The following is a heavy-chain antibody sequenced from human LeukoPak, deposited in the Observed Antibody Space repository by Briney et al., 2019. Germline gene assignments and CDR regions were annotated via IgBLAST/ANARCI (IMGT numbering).Heavy chain of an antibody. CDR1: GFTFSDYW. CDR3: ARAGSGYEDGFDY. J-gene: IGHJ4*02. Sequence: GGSLRLSCAASGFTFSDYWMTWVRQAPGKGLEWVAKIKQDGGEKYYVASGKGRFTISRDNAKNSLYLQMNSLRAEDTAVYYCARAGSGYEDGFDYWGQGTLVTVSS. V-gene: IGHV3-7*01. D-gene: IGHD5-12*01. CDR2: IKQDGGEK.